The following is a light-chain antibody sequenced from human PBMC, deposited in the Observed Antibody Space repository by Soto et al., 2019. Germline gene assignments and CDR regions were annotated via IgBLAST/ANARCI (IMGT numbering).Light chain of an antibody. V-gene: IGKV1-5*03. CDR1: QTISSW. CDR2: KAS. Sequence: SQMPQSPSTLSGSLGDRFTIACRASQTISSWLAWYQQKPGKAPKLLIYKASTLKSGVPSRFSGSGSGTEFTLTISSLQPDDFATYYCQHYNSYSEAFGQGTMVDIK. J-gene: IGKJ1*01. CDR3: QHYNSYSEA.